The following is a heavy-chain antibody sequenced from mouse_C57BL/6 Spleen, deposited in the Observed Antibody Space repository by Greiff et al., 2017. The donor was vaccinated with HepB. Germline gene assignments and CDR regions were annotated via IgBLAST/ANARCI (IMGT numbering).Heavy chain of an antibody. V-gene: IGHV14-2*01. D-gene: IGHD1-1*01. CDR2: IDPEDGET. CDR1: GFNIKDYY. J-gene: IGHJ3*01. Sequence: EVKLMESGAELVKQGASVKLSCTASGFNIKDYYMHWVKQRTEQGLEWIGRIDPEDGETKYAPKFQGKATITADTSSNTAYLQLSSLTSEDTAVYYCARDYGSSYFFAYWGQGTLVTVSA. CDR3: ARDYGSSYFFAY.